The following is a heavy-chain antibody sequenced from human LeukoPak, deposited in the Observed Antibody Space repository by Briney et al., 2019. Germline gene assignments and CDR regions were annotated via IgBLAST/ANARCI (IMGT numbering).Heavy chain of an antibody. D-gene: IGHD4-17*01. CDR3: ARLEDMTTGDLFDY. V-gene: IGHV4-31*03. CDR1: GGSISSGGYY. J-gene: IGHJ4*02. Sequence: PSETLSLTCTVSGGSISSGGYYWSWIRQHPGKGLEWIGYIYYSGSTYYNPSLKSRVTISVDTSKNQFSLKLSSVTAADTAVYYCARLEDMTTGDLFDYWGQGTLVTVSS. CDR2: IYYSGST.